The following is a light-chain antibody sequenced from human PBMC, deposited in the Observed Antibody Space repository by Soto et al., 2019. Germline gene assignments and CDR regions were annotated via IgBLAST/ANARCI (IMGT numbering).Light chain of an antibody. CDR3: QQNYITPLT. CDR2: AAS. CDR1: RAITNN. V-gene: IGKV1-39*01. J-gene: IGKJ4*01. Sequence: DVQLTQSPSPLSASVGDRVSISCRASRAITNNLNWYQQKPGKAPKLLVYAASTLETGVPSRFSGSGSGTHFTLTIGNLQPEDIATYFCQQNYITPLTFGGGTKVEI.